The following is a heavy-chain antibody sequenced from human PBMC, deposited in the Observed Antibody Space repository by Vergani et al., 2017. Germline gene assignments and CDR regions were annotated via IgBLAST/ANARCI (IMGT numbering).Heavy chain of an antibody. CDR1: GGSFSGYY. D-gene: IGHD3-3*01. CDR2: IYYSGST. CDR3: ATDSSLRFLEWSAYYYYGMDV. J-gene: IGHJ6*02. Sequence: QVQLQQWGAGLLKPSETLSLTCAVYGGSFSGYYWSWIRQPPGKGLEWIGYIYYSGSTNYNPSLKSRVTISVDTSKNQFSLKLSSVTAADTAVYYCATDSSLRFLEWSAYYYYGMDVWGQGTTVTVSS. V-gene: IGHV4-34*11.